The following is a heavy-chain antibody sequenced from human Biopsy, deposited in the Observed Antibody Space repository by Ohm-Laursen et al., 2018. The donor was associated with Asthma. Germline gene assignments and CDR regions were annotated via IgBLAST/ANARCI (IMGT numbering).Heavy chain of an antibody. D-gene: IGHD3-22*01. CDR3: ARGDSSNWSHYYFDY. CDR1: GFAVSRDH. CDR2: IYSGGTL. Sequence: GSLRLSCTASGFAVSRDHTFWVRQAPGKGLEWVSVIYSGGTLHTADSVRGRFTISRDYSKNTLYLQMHSLRAEDTAVYYCARGDSSNWSHYYFDYWGQGTLVTVSS. V-gene: IGHV3-53*01. J-gene: IGHJ4*02.